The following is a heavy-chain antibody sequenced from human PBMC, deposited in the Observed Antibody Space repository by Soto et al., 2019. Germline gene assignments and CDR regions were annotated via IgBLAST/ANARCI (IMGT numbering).Heavy chain of an antibody. J-gene: IGHJ6*02. CDR2: ISYDGSNK. Sequence: QVQLVESGGGVVQPGRSLRLSCAASGFTFSSYAMHWVRQAPGKGLEWVAVISYDGSNKYYADSVKGRLTISRDNSKNTLYLQMNSLRAEDTAVYYCAKDVQRHSVVVTAPRRGMDVWGQGTTVTVSS. CDR3: AKDVQRHSVVVTAPRRGMDV. CDR1: GFTFSSYA. V-gene: IGHV3-30*18. D-gene: IGHD2-21*02.